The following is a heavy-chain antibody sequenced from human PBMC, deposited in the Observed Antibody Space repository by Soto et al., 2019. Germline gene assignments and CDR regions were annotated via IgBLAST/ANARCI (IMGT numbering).Heavy chain of an antibody. Sequence: PSETLPLTCTVAGGSISSYYWGWIRQPPGKGLEWIGYIYYSGSTNYKPSLKSRVTISLDTSKNHISLKMTSVTPADTAVSYCARHSWELRKTFDYWGQGTRVTVSS. V-gene: IGHV4-59*08. D-gene: IGHD1-7*01. CDR2: IYYSGST. CDR1: GGSISSYY. J-gene: IGHJ4*01. CDR3: ARHSWELRKTFDY.